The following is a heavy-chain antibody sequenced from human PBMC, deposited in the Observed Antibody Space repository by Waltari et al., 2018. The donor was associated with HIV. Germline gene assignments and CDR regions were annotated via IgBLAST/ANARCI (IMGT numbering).Heavy chain of an antibody. V-gene: IGHV1-8*01. CDR1: GYTFTSYD. J-gene: IGHJ6*02. CDR3: ARYRIAVAGTNYGMDV. Sequence: QVQLVQSGAEVKKPGASVKVSCKASGYTFTSYDINWVRQATGQGLEWMGWMNPNSGKTSYAQKFQGRVTMTRNTSISTAYMELSSLRSEDTAVYYCARYRIAVAGTNYGMDVWGQGTTVTVSS. CDR2: MNPNSGKT. D-gene: IGHD6-19*01.